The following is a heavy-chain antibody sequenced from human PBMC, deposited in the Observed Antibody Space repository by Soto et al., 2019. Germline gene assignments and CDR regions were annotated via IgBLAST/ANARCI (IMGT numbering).Heavy chain of an antibody. CDR1: AGSISSYY. J-gene: IGHJ4*02. D-gene: IGHD6-19*01. CDR3: ARLKQWLVLDY. CDR2: IYYSGST. V-gene: IGHV4-59*08. Sequence: PSETLSLTCTVSAGSISSYYWSWIRQPPGKGLEWIGYIYYSGSTNYNPSLKSRVTISVDTPKNQFSLKLSSVTAADTAVYYCARLKQWLVLDYWGQGTLVTVSS.